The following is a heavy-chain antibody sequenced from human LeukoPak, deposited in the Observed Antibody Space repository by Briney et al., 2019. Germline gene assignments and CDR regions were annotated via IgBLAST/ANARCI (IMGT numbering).Heavy chain of an antibody. CDR3: ATIRSMTTVTTRYDY. CDR2: IRYDGSNK. Sequence: AGSLRLSCAASGFTFSSYGMHWVRQAPGKGLEWVAFIRYDGSNKYYADSVKGRFTISRDNSKNTLYLQMNSLRAEDTAVYYCATIRSMTTVTTRYDYWGQGTLVTVSS. J-gene: IGHJ4*02. D-gene: IGHD4-17*01. V-gene: IGHV3-30*02. CDR1: GFTFSSYG.